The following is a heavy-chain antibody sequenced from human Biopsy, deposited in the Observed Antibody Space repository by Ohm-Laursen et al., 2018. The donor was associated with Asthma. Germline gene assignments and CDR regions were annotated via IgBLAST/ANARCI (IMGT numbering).Heavy chain of an antibody. D-gene: IGHD5-18*01. CDR1: GFKFDEYT. Sequence: SLRLSRAASGFKFDEYTMHWVRQAPGKGLEWVSGISWNSATIGYADSVEGRFTISRDNAKNSLYLQMNSLRDEDTAVYYCARFKRGYSYGYAGVFDYWGQGTLVTVSS. CDR3: ARFKRGYSYGYAGVFDY. CDR2: ISWNSATI. V-gene: IGHV3-9*01. J-gene: IGHJ4*02.